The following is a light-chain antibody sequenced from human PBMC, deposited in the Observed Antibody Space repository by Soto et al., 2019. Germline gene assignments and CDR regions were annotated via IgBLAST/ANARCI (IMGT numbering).Light chain of an antibody. CDR3: LPSYNGPYV. V-gene: IGLV7-46*01. J-gene: IGLJ1*01. CDR2: DTT. Sequence: QAVMTQEPSLTVSPGGTVTLTCGSRTGAVTNGHYPYWFQQKPGQAPRTLIYDTTNRHSWTPARFSGSLLGGKAALTLSGAQPEDEAEYYCLPSYNGPYVFGTGTKVTVL. CDR1: TGAVTNGHY.